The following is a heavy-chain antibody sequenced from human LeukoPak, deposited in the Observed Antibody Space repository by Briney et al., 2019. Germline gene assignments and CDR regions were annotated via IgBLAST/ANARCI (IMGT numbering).Heavy chain of an antibody. J-gene: IGHJ4*02. Sequence: SETLSLTCNVSGASMRTDDYYWGWIRQPPGKRLEWLGSIYYGGDTTYNPSLESRVTISVESSKKQFSLKLSSATAADTAVYYCARHRIAIFGVEKYFDNWGQGTLVTVSS. V-gene: IGHV4-39*01. CDR2: IYYGGDT. D-gene: IGHD3-3*01. CDR3: ARHRIAIFGVEKYFDN. CDR1: GASMRTDDYY.